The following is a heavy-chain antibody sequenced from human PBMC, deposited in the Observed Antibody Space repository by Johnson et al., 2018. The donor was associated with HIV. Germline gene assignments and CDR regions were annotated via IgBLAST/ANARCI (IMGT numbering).Heavy chain of an antibody. J-gene: IGHJ3*02. CDR2: LYSDGGT. D-gene: IGHD4-23*01. Sequence: VQLVESGGGLVKPGGSLRLSCVASGFTFSDYYMSWIRQAPGKGLEWVSVLYSDGGTYYADSVKGRFTISRDTSKNTLYLQMNSLRPEDTAVYYCAKDTGGNSGNDAFDIWGQGTMVTVSS. V-gene: IGHV3-66*02. CDR1: GFTFSDYY. CDR3: AKDTGGNSGNDAFDI.